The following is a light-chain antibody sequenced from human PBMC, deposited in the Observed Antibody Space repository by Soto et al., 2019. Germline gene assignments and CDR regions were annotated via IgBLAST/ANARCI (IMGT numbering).Light chain of an antibody. V-gene: IGKV3-15*01. CDR2: GAS. CDR3: QKYDNWPPLT. Sequence: EIAMAQSPPTPSPSPGQRATVSPSATQSVSSNLAWYQQKPGQAPRLLIYGASTRATGVPARFSGSGSGTEFTLTISTLQSEDFAVYYCQKYDNWPPLTFGRGTKVDIK. J-gene: IGKJ4*01. CDR1: QSVSSN.